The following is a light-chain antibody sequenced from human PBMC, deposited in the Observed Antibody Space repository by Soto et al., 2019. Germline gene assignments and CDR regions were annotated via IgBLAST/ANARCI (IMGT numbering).Light chain of an antibody. J-gene: IGLJ1*01. V-gene: IGLV2-14*01. Sequence: SALTQAASVSVSPGQSITILCTGTSSDVGGYSYVSWYQQHAGKAPKLMIYEVSNRSSGVSNRFSGSTSGNTASLTISGLQAEDEADSYCSSYTSSSTLYVSGTGTKVTVL. CDR3: SSYTSSSTLYV. CDR1: SSDVGGYSY. CDR2: EVS.